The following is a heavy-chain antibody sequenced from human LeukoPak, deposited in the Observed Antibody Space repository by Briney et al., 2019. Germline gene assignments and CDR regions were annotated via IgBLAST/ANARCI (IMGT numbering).Heavy chain of an antibody. V-gene: IGHV1-3*01. CDR2: INAGNGNT. CDR3: ARGGTSTPPAVDY. CDR1: GFTFTSYA. D-gene: IGHD1-1*01. J-gene: IGHJ4*02. Sequence: ASVNVSCKASGFTFTSYAMHWVRQAPGQGLDWMGWINAGNGNTRYSQKFQGRVTITRDTSASTAYMELSSLRSEDTAVYYCARGGTSTPPAVDYWGQGSLVTVSS.